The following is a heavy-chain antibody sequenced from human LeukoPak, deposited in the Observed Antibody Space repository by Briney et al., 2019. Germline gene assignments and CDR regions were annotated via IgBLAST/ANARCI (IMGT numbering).Heavy chain of an antibody. CDR1: GGSIIGGGYY. CDR3: AGTTNVDFDH. D-gene: IGHD1-1*01. CDR2: IYYSGST. V-gene: IGHV4-31*03. J-gene: IGHJ4*02. Sequence: PSQTLSLTCTVSGGSIIGGGYYWSWIRQHPGKGLEWIGYIYYSGSTNYNPSLKSRVTISVDTSKNQFSLKLSSVTAADTAVYYCAGTTNVDFDHWGQGTLVTVSS.